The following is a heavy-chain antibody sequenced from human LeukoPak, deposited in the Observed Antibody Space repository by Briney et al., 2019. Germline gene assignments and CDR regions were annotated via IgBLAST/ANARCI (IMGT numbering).Heavy chain of an antibody. CDR1: GFTFSSYA. CDR3: ARDGRQWLAQGCFDY. Sequence: TGGSLRLSCAASGFTFSSYAMHWVRQAPGKGLEWVAVISYDGSNKYYADSVKGRFTISRDNSKNTLYLQMNSLRAEDTAVYYCARDGRQWLAQGCFDYWGQGTLVTVSS. V-gene: IGHV3-30*04. CDR2: ISYDGSNK. D-gene: IGHD6-19*01. J-gene: IGHJ4*02.